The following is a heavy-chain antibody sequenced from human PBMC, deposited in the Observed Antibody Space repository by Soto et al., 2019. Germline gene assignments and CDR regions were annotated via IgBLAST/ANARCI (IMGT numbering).Heavy chain of an antibody. CDR2: ISGSGGST. Sequence: EVQLLESGGGLVQPGGSLRLSCAASGFTFSSYAMSWVRQAPGKGLEWVSAISGSGGSTYYADSVKGRFTISRDNSKNTLYLQMNSLRAEDTAVYYCAKTRVGSYSLPGYYFDYWGQGTLVTVSS. CDR1: GFTFSSYA. V-gene: IGHV3-23*01. J-gene: IGHJ4*02. CDR3: AKTRVGSYSLPGYYFDY. D-gene: IGHD1-26*01.